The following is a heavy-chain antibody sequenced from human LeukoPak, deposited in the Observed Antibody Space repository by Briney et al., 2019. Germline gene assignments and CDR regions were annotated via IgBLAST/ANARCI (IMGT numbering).Heavy chain of an antibody. Sequence: GGSLRLSCAASGFTFSSYSMNWVRQAPGKGLEWVSYIGSGSSTIYYADSVKGRFTISRDNAKNSLYLQVNSLRDEDTAVYYCARGYYRADYWGQGTLVTVSS. V-gene: IGHV3-48*02. CDR1: GFTFSSYS. CDR2: IGSGSSTI. J-gene: IGHJ4*02. D-gene: IGHD2/OR15-2a*01. CDR3: ARGYYRADY.